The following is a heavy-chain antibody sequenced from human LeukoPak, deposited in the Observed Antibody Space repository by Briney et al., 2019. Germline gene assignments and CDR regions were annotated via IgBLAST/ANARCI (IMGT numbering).Heavy chain of an antibody. Sequence: GGSLRLSCAASGLTFSSYEMNWVRQAPGKGLEWVSYINSSGSTIYYADSVRGGFTISRDNGKNSLYLQMNSLRAEDTAVYYCARSDGGGTMIVVARTVGAFDIWGQGTMVTVSS. CDR2: INSSGSTI. CDR1: GLTFSSYE. D-gene: IGHD3-22*01. J-gene: IGHJ3*02. V-gene: IGHV3-48*03. CDR3: ARSDGGGTMIVVARTVGAFDI.